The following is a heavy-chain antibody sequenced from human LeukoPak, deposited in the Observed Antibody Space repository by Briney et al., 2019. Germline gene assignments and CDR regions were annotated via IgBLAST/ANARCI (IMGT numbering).Heavy chain of an antibody. CDR3: ARDLSGVTGYTYGRGIDY. Sequence: GGSLRLSCTASGFTFSSYWMSWVRQAPGKGLEWVANIKKDGSEKYYVDSVKGRFTISRDNAKTSLYLQMDSLRAEDTAVYYCARDLSGVTGYTYGRGIDYWGQGTLVTVSS. D-gene: IGHD5-18*01. CDR2: IKKDGSEK. CDR1: GFTFSSYW. J-gene: IGHJ4*02. V-gene: IGHV3-7*01.